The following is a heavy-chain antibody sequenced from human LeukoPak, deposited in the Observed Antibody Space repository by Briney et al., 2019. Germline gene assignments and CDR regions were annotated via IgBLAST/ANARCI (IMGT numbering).Heavy chain of an antibody. Sequence: SETLSLTCTVSGGSISSYYWSWIRQPPGKGLEWIGYIYYSGSTYYNPSLKSRVTISVDTSKNQFSLKLSSVTAADTAVYYCAAESGSGYWGQGTLVTVSS. J-gene: IGHJ4*02. CDR1: GGSISSYY. CDR3: AAESGSGY. D-gene: IGHD3-10*01. V-gene: IGHV4-59*04. CDR2: IYYSGST.